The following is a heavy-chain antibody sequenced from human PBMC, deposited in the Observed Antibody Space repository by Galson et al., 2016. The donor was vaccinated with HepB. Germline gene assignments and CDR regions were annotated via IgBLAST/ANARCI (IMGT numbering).Heavy chain of an antibody. V-gene: IGHV3-72*01. CDR3: ARVRAESYFDY. CDR1: GFTFSDHY. Sequence: SLRLSCAASGFTFSDHYMDWVRQAPGKGLEWVGRSRNKANSYTTEYAASVKGRFTISRDDSESSLYLQMNSLKTEDTAVCYCARVRAESYFDYWGQGVLVTVSS. J-gene: IGHJ4*02. D-gene: IGHD4/OR15-4a*01. CDR2: SRNKANSYTT.